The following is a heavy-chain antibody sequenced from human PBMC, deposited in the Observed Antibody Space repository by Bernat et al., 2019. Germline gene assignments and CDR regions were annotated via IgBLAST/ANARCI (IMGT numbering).Heavy chain of an antibody. J-gene: IGHJ3*01. Sequence: QVQLVESGGGVVQPGRSLRLSCAASGFTFSSYGMHWVRQAPGKGLEWVAVIWYDGSNKYYADSVKGRFTISRDNSKNTLYLQMNSLRAEDTAVYYCARGPKWGGCLDAFDFRGQGTMVTGS. CDR1: GFTFSSYG. V-gene: IGHV3-33*01. CDR2: IWYDGSNK. D-gene: IGHD1-26*01. CDR3: ARGPKWGGCLDAFDF.